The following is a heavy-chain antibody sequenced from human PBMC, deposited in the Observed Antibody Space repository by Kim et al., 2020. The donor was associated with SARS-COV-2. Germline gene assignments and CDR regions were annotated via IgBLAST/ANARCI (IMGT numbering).Heavy chain of an antibody. CDR2: IYYSGST. CDR3: ARLAPSGLWHYYYYGMDV. J-gene: IGHJ6*02. CDR1: GGSISSSSYY. D-gene: IGHD1-26*01. Sequence: SETLSLTCTVSGGSISSSSYYWGWIRQPPGKGLEWIGSIYYSGSTYYNPSLKSRVTISVDTSKNQFSLKLSSVTAADTAVYYCARLAPSGLWHYYYYGMDVWGQGTTVTVSS. V-gene: IGHV4-39*01.